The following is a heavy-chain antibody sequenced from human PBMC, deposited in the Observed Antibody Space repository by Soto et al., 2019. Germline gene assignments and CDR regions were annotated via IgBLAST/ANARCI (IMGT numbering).Heavy chain of an antibody. V-gene: IGHV3-11*06. CDR2: IVSSSSYT. J-gene: IGHJ4*02. D-gene: IGHD6-13*01. Sequence: PGGSLRLSCAASGFTFSDYYMSWIRQAPGKGLEWVSYIVSSSSYTNYADSVKGRFTISRDNAKNSLYLEMNSLRAEDTAVYYCARLRASTWYMGGYLDYWGQGTPVTVSS. CDR3: ARLRASTWYMGGYLDY. CDR1: GFTFSDYY.